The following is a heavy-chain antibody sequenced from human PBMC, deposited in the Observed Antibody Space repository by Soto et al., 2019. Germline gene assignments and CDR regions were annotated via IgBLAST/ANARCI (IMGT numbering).Heavy chain of an antibody. CDR2: IRQDGSGGST. CDR3: AKSPLLAEPSWFDP. J-gene: IGHJ5*02. CDR1: LFTFSRYW. V-gene: IGHV3-23*01. Sequence: PGGSLRLSCEASLFTFSRYWMTWVRLAPGKGLEWVANIRQDGSGGSTYYADSVKGRFTISRDNSKNTLYLQMNSLRAEDTAVYYCAKSPLLAEPSWFDPWGQGTLVTVSS.